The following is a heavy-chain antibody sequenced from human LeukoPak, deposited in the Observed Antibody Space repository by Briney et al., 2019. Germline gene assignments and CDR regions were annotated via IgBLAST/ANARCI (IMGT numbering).Heavy chain of an antibody. CDR2: IYYSGST. CDR1: GGSISSYY. Sequence: KPSETLSLTCTVSGGSISSYYWSWIRQPPGKGLEWIGYIYYSGSTNYNPSLKSRVTISVDTSKNQFSLKLSPVAAADTAVYYCAKDATVTGVNYFDLWGQGTLSPSPQ. V-gene: IGHV4-59*12. J-gene: IGHJ5*02. D-gene: IGHD4-11*01. CDR3: AKDATVTGVNYFDL.